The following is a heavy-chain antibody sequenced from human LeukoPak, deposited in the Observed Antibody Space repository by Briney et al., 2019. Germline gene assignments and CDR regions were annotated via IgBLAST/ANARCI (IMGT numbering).Heavy chain of an antibody. CDR1: GYSFTSYW. Sequence: HGESLKNSCKGSGYSFTSYWISLVRQMPGKGLEWMGRIDPSDSYTNYSPSFQGHVTISADKSISTAYLQWSSLKASDTAMYYCARLYPQWHAGGMDVWGKGTTVTVSS. CDR3: ARLYPQWHAGGMDV. CDR2: IDPSDSYT. V-gene: IGHV5-10-1*01. D-gene: IGHD6-19*01. J-gene: IGHJ6*04.